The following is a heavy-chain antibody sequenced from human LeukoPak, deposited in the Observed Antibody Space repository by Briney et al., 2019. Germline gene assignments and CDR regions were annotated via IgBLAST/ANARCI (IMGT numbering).Heavy chain of an antibody. CDR3: ASHWAQQLVSDY. V-gene: IGHV3-30*03. D-gene: IGHD6-13*01. Sequence: PGRSLRLSCAASGFTFSSYVMHWVRQAPGKGLEWVAVISYDGRNKYYADSVKGRFTISRDNSKNTLYLQMNSLRAEDTAVYYCASHWAQQLVSDYWGQGTLVTVSS. CDR1: GFTFSSYV. J-gene: IGHJ4*02. CDR2: ISYDGRNK.